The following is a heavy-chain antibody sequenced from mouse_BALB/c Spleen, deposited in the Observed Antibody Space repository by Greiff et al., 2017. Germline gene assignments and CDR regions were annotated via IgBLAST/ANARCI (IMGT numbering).Heavy chain of an antibody. CDR2: IWSGGST. D-gene: IGHD2-14*01. J-gene: IGHJ4*01. CDR1: GFSLTSYG. V-gene: IGHV2-2*02. CDR3: ARSQGAYYRDYYAMDY. Sequence: VQLQQSGPGLVQPSQSLSITCTVSGFSLTSYGVHWVRQSPGKGLEWLGVIWSGGSTDYNAAFISRLSISKDNSKSQVFFKMNSLQANDTAIYYCARSQGAYYRDYYAMDYWGQGTSVTVSS.